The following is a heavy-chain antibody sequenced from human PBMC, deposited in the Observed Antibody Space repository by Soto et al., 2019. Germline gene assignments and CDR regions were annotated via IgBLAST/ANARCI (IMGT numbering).Heavy chain of an antibody. CDR2: TSAYNGNT. CDR1: GYTFISYG. Sequence: ASVKVSCKASGYTFISYGISWVRQAPGQGLEWMGWTSAYNGNTNYAQKLQGRVTLTTDTSTSTAYMELRSLRSDDTAVYYCARGVVVIPDAAMSPELYYFDYWGQGTLVTVS. D-gene: IGHD2-2*01. J-gene: IGHJ4*02. CDR3: ARGVVVIPDAAMSPELYYFDY. V-gene: IGHV1-18*01.